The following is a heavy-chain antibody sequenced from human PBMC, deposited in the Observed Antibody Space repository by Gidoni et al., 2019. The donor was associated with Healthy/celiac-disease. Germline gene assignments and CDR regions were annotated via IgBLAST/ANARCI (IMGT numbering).Heavy chain of an antibody. Sequence: QVQLVESGGGVVQPGRYLRISCAASGFTFSSYAMHWVLQAPGKVLELLAVISYDGSNKYYADSVKGRFTISRDNSKNTLYLQMNSLRAEDTAVYYCAREMWELPGYYFDYWGQGTLVTVSS. D-gene: IGHD1-26*01. CDR1: GFTFSSYA. CDR2: ISYDGSNK. CDR3: AREMWELPGYYFDY. V-gene: IGHV3-30*01. J-gene: IGHJ4*02.